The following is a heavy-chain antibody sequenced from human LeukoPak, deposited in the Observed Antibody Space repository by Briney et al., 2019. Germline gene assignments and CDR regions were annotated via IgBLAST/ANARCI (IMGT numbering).Heavy chain of an antibody. J-gene: IGHJ4*02. D-gene: IGHD3-22*01. CDR1: GYTFTGYY. CDR2: SNPNSGGT. CDR3: ARVYDSSGYYYGVYGY. Sequence: APVKVSCKASGYTFTGYYMHWVRQAPGQGLEWMGWSNPNSGGTNYAQKFQGRVTMTRDTSISTAYMELSRLRSDDTAVYYCARVYDSSGYYYGVYGYWGQGTLVTVSS. V-gene: IGHV1-2*02.